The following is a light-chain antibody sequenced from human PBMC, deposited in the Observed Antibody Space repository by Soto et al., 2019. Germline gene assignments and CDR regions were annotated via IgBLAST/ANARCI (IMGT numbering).Light chain of an antibody. CDR1: SSNIGSKT. CDR3: AAWDDRLKGPV. CDR2: SNN. J-gene: IGLJ1*01. Sequence: QSALTQPPSASGTPGQRVTISCSGSSSNIGSKTVNWYQQLPGTAPKLLIYSNNQRPSGVPDRFSGSKSGTSASLAISGLQSEDEADYYCAAWDDRLKGPVFGNGTKVTVX. V-gene: IGLV1-44*01.